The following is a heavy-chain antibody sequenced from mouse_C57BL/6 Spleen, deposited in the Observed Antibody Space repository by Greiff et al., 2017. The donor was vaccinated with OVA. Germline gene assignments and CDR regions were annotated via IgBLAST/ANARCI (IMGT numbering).Heavy chain of an antibody. V-gene: IGHV1-61*01. CDR2: IYPSDSET. CDR1: GYTFTSYW. Sequence: VQLQQPGAELVRPGSSVKLSCKASGYTFTSYWMDWVKQRPGQGLEWIGNIYPSDSETHYNQKFKDKAKLTVDKSSSTAYMQLSSLTSEDSAVYYCARRRVGYFDYWGQGTTLTVSS. D-gene: IGHD1-1*02. J-gene: IGHJ2*01. CDR3: ARRRVGYFDY.